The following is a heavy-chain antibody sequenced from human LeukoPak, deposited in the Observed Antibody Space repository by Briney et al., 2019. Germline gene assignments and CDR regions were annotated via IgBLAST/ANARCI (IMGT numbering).Heavy chain of an antibody. V-gene: IGHV3-9*01. D-gene: IGHD3-9*01. CDR3: AKATYYDILTGPCYFDY. J-gene: IGHJ4*02. CDR2: ISWNSGSI. CDR1: GFTFDDYA. Sequence: PGGSLRLSCAASGFTFDDYAMHWVRQAPGKGLEWVSGISWNSGSIGYADSVKGRFTISRDNAKNSLYLQMNSLRAEDTALYYCAKATYYDILTGPCYFDYWGPGTLVTVSS.